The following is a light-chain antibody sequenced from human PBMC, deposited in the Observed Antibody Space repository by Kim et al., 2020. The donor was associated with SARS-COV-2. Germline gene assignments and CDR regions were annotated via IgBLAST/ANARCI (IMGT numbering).Light chain of an antibody. CDR2: YES. CDR3: QVWDTDTDDYV. Sequence: APGRTARITCGGNNIGGHSVHWYQQKPGQAPVLVIYYESDRPSGIPERFSGSEAATAATLTISRVEAGDEADYYCQVWDTDTDDYVFGTGTKVTVL. J-gene: IGLJ1*01. CDR1: NIGGHS. V-gene: IGLV3-21*01.